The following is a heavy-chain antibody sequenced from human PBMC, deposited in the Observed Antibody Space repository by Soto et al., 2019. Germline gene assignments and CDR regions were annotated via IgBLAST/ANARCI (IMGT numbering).Heavy chain of an antibody. CDR1: GFSFSSYA. CDR2: VAGDGGFT. Sequence: EVQLVESGGGLVQPGGSLRLSCAASGFSFSSYAMSWVLQAPGKGLEWVSVVAGDGGFTNYADSVKGRFSISRDNSKNTFYLQMNRLRAEDTARYYCTKYIGHYLDYWGQGPLVTVSS. CDR3: TKYIGHYLDY. J-gene: IGHJ4*02. V-gene: IGHV3-23*04. D-gene: IGHD3-3*01.